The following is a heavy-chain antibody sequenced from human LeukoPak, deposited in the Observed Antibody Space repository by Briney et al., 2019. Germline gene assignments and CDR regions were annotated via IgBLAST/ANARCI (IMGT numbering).Heavy chain of an antibody. D-gene: IGHD4-17*01. CDR3: AKEDYGDAFDY. CDR2: ISYDGSNK. CDR1: GFTFSSYG. Sequence: PGGSLRLSCAASGFTFSSYGMHWVRQAPGKGLEWVAVISYDGSNKYYADSVKGRFTISRDNSKNTLYLQMNSLRAEDTAVYYCAKEDYGDAFDYWGQGTLVTVSS. V-gene: IGHV3-30*18. J-gene: IGHJ4*02.